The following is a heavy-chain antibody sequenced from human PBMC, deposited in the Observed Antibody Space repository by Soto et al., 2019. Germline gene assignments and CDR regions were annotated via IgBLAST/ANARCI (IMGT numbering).Heavy chain of an antibody. V-gene: IGHV3-33*01. CDR1: GFTFSSYG. D-gene: IGHD4-17*01. CDR2: IWYDGSNK. CDR3: ASSTTVTTPPRS. Sequence: QVQLVESGGGVVQPGRSLRLSCAASGFTFSSYGMHWVRQAPGKGLEWVAVIWYDGSNKYYADSVKGRFTISRDNSKNTLYLQMNSLRAEDTAVYYCASSTTVTTPPRSWGQGTLVTVSS. J-gene: IGHJ5*02.